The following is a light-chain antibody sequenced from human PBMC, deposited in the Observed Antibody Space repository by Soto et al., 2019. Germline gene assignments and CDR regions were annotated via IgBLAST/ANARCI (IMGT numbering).Light chain of an antibody. V-gene: IGKV1-6*01. Sequence: AIQMTQSPSSLSASVGDRVTITCRASQAIRNDLGWYQQKPGKAPKLLVYAASSLQSGVPSRFSGSGSGTDFTLTISSLQPEDFATYYCLQDYNYPRTFGQGTKVEIK. J-gene: IGKJ1*01. CDR1: QAIRND. CDR2: AAS. CDR3: LQDYNYPRT.